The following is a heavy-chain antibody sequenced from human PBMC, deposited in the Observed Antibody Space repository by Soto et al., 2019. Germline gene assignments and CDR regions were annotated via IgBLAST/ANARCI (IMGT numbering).Heavy chain of an antibody. CDR1: GYSFTNYW. Sequence: PGESLNISCKGSGYSFTNYWIGWVRQMPGKGLEWMGIIYPADSDTRYSPSLQGQVAISADKSISTAYLQWSSLKASDSAMYYCARLGKPYSYDSGGYYGGTAGWFDPWGQGTLVTVSS. D-gene: IGHD3-22*01. V-gene: IGHV5-51*01. CDR3: ARLGKPYSYDSGGYYGGTAGWFDP. CDR2: IYPADSDT. J-gene: IGHJ5*02.